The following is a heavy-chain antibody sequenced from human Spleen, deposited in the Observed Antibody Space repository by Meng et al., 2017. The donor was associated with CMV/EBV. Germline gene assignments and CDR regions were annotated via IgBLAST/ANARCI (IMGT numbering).Heavy chain of an antibody. V-gene: IGHV1-8*02. Sequence: ASVKVSCKTSGYLFTSLDVNWVRQATGQGLEWMGWMNPSSGNTGYAQKFQGRVTLTRNTTTSTTYMELRSLRSEDTAIYYCASQILHSRSSHFPYYYAMDVWGQGTTVTVSS. J-gene: IGHJ6*02. CDR2: MNPSSGNT. D-gene: IGHD6-6*01. CDR3: ASQILHSRSSHFPYYYAMDV. CDR1: GYLFTSLD.